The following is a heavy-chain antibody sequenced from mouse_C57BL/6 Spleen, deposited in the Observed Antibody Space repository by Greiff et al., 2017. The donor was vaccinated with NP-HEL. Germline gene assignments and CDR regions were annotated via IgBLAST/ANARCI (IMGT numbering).Heavy chain of an antibody. CDR1: GFTFSSYG. D-gene: IGHD4-1*02. CDR2: ISSGGSYT. Sequence: EVQGVESGGDLVKPGGSLKLSCAASGFTFSSYGMSWVRQTPDTRLEWVATISSGGSYTYYPDSVKGRFTISRDNAKNTLYLQMSSLKSEDTAMYYCARPTGTGYFDYWGQGTTLTVSS. V-gene: IGHV5-6*01. CDR3: ARPTGTGYFDY. J-gene: IGHJ2*01.